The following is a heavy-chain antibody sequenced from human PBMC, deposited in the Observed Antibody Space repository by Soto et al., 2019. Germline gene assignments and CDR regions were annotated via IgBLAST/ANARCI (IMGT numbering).Heavy chain of an antibody. D-gene: IGHD3-3*02. CDR2: IYYSGST. CDR1: GGSISSYY. V-gene: IGHV4-59*08. CDR3: ARRKGIYDYLDY. Sequence: SETLSLTCTVSGGSISSYYWSWIRQPPGKGLEWIGYIYYSGSTNYNPSLKSRVTISVDTSKNQFSLKLSSVTAADTAVFYCARRKGIYDYLDYWGRGTLVTVSS. J-gene: IGHJ4*02.